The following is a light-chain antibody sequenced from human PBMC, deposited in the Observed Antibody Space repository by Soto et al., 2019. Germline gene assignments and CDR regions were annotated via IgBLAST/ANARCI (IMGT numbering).Light chain of an antibody. CDR2: EVN. CDR3: SPYAVKKNFVV. J-gene: IGLJ1*01. V-gene: IGLV2-8*01. Sequence: QSALPQTPSASGSPGQSVTISCTGSSDDIGGYDYVSWYQHHPGRTPKLIIYEVNKRPPGVPDRFSGSKSGNTASLTVSGLQAEDGADYYCSPYAVKKNFVVFGSGTKVTVL. CDR1: SDDIGGYDY.